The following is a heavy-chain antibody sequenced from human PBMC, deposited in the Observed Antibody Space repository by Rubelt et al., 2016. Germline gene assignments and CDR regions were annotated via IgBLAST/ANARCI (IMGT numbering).Heavy chain of an antibody. CDR2: ISHRGST. Sequence: QVQLQESGPGLVKPSETLSLTCAVYGASFSGYYWSWIRQPPGKGLEWIGEISHRGSTNYNPSLKSRVTLSVDTFKNQFSLKLTSVTAADTAMYYCARYYYDTSGYYHQDWGQGTLVTVSS. CDR1: GASFSGYY. D-gene: IGHD3-22*01. CDR3: ARYYYDTSGYYHQD. V-gene: IGHV4-34*10. J-gene: IGHJ4*02.